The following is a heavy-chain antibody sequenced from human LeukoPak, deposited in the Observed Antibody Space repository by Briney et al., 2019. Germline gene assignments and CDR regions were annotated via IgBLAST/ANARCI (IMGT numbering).Heavy chain of an antibody. D-gene: IGHD5-18*01. J-gene: IGHJ4*02. CDR2: ISSSSSTI. CDR3: AREKVIGYSYGLVDY. CDR1: GFTFSSYS. V-gene: IGHV3-48*04. Sequence: GGSLRLSCAASGFTFSSYSMNWVRQAPGKGLEWVSYISSSSSTIYYADSVKGRFTISRDNAKNSLYLQMNSLRAEDTAVYYCAREKVIGYSYGLVDYWGQGTLVTVSS.